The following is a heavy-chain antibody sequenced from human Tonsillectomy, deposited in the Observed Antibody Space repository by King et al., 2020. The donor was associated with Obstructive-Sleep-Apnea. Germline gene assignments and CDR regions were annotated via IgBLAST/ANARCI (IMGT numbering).Heavy chain of an antibody. CDR2: ISHDGTNK. D-gene: IGHD2-15*01. Sequence: VQLVESGGGVVQPGRSLRLSCAASGLTLSSYVLHWVRQAPGKGLEWVTTISHDGTNKYYADSVKGRFTVSRDNSKNTLYLQMNSLRAEDTAVYYCARDSPRVVIAGHFDNWGQGTLVTVSS. CDR1: GLTLSSYV. CDR3: ARDSPRVVIAGHFDN. V-gene: IGHV3-30-3*01. J-gene: IGHJ4*02.